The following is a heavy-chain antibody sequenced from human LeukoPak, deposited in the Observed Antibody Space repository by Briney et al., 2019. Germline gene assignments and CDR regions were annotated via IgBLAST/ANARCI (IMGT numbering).Heavy chain of an antibody. CDR2: IIPILGIA. CDR3: ASGYGSGNYYYGMDV. V-gene: IGHV1-69*04. Sequence: ASVKVSCKASGGTFSSYAISWVRQAPGQGLEWMGRIIPILGIANYAQKFQGRVTITADKSTSTAYMELSSLRSEDTAVYYCASGYGSGNYYYGMDVWGQGTTVTVSS. J-gene: IGHJ6*02. D-gene: IGHD3-10*01. CDR1: GGTFSSYA.